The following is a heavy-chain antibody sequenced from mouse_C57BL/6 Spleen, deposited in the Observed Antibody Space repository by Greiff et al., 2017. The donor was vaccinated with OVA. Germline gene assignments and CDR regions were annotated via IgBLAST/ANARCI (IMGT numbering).Heavy chain of an antibody. CDR1: GFTFSDYY. CDR2: INYDGSST. Sequence: EVKLMESEGGLVQPGRSMKLSCTASGFTFSDYYMAWVRQVPEKGLEWVANINYDGSSTYYLDSLKSRFIISRDNAKNILYLQMSSLKSEDTATYYCARVLGRRYAMDYWGQGTSVTVSS. D-gene: IGHD4-1*01. V-gene: IGHV5-16*01. CDR3: ARVLGRRYAMDY. J-gene: IGHJ4*01.